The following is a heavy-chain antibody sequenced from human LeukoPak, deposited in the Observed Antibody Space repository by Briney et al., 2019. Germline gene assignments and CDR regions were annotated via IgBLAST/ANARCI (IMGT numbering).Heavy chain of an antibody. CDR3: ARDRLQLWLAPDY. CDR2: IWYDGSNK. D-gene: IGHD5-18*01. Sequence: GGSLRLSCAASGFTLSSYGMHWVRQAPGKGLEWVAVIWYDGSNKYYADSVKGRFTISRDNSKNTLYLQMNSLRAEDTAVYYCARDRLQLWLAPDYWGQGTLVTVSS. V-gene: IGHV3-33*01. J-gene: IGHJ4*02. CDR1: GFTLSSYG.